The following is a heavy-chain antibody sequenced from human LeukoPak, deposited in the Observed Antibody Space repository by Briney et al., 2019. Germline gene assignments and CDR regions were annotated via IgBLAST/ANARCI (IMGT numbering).Heavy chain of an antibody. V-gene: IGHV5-51*01. CDR1: GYSFTSYW. CDR3: ARRNVGATPGLDY. D-gene: IGHD1-26*01. CDR2: IYPGDSDT. J-gene: IGHJ4*02. Sequence: GESLQISCKGSGYSFTSYWIGWARQMPGKGLEWMGIIYPGDSDTRYSPSFQGQVTISADKSISTAYLQWSSLKASDTAMYYCARRNVGATPGLDYWGQGTLVTVSS.